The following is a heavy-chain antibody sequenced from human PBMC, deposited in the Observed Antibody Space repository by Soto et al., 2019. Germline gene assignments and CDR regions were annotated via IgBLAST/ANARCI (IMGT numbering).Heavy chain of an antibody. D-gene: IGHD3-10*01. CDR1: GFTFRTYA. CDR2: ISGSTGKT. Sequence: GSLRLSCAASGFTFRTYAMSWVRQAPGKGLEWVSVISGSTGKTYYADSVKGRFTISRDNSKNTLSLQMNSLRGEDTAVYFCAKNRGSGSPYYYNMEVWGQGTMVTVAS. J-gene: IGHJ6*02. V-gene: IGHV3-23*01. CDR3: AKNRGSGSPYYYNMEV.